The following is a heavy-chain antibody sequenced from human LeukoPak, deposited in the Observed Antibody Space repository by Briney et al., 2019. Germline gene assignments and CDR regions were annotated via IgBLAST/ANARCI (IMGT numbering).Heavy chain of an antibody. CDR2: IYYSGST. CDR1: GGSISSHY. Sequence: PSETLSLTCTVSGGSISSHYWSWIRQPPGKGLEWIGYIYYSGSTNYNPSLKSRVTISVDTSKNQFSLKLSPVTAADTAVYYCARAGIFGPMDVWGKGTTVTVSS. J-gene: IGHJ6*03. CDR3: ARAGIFGPMDV. D-gene: IGHD3-3*01. V-gene: IGHV4-59*11.